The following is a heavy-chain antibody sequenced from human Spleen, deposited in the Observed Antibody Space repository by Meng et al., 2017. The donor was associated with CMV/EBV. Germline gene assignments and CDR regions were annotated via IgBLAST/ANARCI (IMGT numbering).Heavy chain of an antibody. V-gene: IGHV7-81*01. CDR2: FTTYTGNP. Sequence: QVQPRYSGHEVKQPGASGKVSCKASGYSFTTYGMNWVPQAPGPGLEWMGWFTTYTGNPTYAQGFTGRFVFSMDTSASIAYMQISSLKAEDMAMYYCARGGIIGGSTGYWGQGTLVTVSS. CDR1: GYSFTTYG. J-gene: IGHJ4*02. CDR3: ARGGIIGGSTGY. D-gene: IGHD1-26*01.